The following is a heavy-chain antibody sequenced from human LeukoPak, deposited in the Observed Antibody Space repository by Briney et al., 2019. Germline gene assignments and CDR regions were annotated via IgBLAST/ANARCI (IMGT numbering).Heavy chain of an antibody. D-gene: IGHD5-18*01. CDR1: GYTFTSYY. Sequence: ASVKVSCKASGYTFTSYYMHWVRQAPGQGLEWMGIINTSGGSTSYAQTFQGRVTMTRDMATSTVYMELSSLRSEDTAVYYCAGDRAARGYSYGTPFGYWGQGTLVTVSS. CDR2: INTSGGST. CDR3: AGDRAARGYSYGTPFGY. J-gene: IGHJ4*02. V-gene: IGHV1-46*01.